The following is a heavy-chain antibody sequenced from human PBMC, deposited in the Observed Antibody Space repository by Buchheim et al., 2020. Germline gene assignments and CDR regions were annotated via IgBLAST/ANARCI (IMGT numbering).Heavy chain of an antibody. CDR1: GFTFSGYG. CDR3: AKEAITIFGVVIIPRGTDLYDY. V-gene: IGHV3-33*06. D-gene: IGHD3-3*01. CDR2: IWFDGSAE. J-gene: IGHJ4*02. Sequence: QVQLVESGGGVVQPGRSLGLSCSASGFTFSGYGMHWVRQAPGKGLEWVARIWFDGSAEEYADFVKGRSSISRDNSTNTLFLQMNSLRAEDTAVYYCAKEAITIFGVVIIPRGTDLYDYWGQGTL.